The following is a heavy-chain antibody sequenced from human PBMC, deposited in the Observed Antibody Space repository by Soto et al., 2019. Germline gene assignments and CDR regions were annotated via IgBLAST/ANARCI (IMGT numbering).Heavy chain of an antibody. CDR2: VYTSGRT. CDR1: GFTVTNSY. D-gene: IGHD1-1*01. Sequence: EVQLVESGGDLIQPGGSLRLSCAASGFTVTNSYMAWVRQAPGKGLEWVSVVYTSGRTYHAACVKGRFTVSRDISTNMFFLQMNKLSAEDMATYYCARAGFERLYFDQWGRGTLVTVSS. V-gene: IGHV3-53*01. CDR3: ARAGFERLYFDQ. J-gene: IGHJ4*02.